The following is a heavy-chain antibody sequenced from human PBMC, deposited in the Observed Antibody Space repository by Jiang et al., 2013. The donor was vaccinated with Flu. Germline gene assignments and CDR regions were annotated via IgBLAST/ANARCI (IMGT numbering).Heavy chain of an antibody. Sequence: QLVESGGGLVQPGGSLRLSCAASGFTFSSCAMTWVRQAPGKGLEWVSAISGGGGTTHYADSVKGRFTISRDNSKNTLYLQMNSLRADDTAIYYCAKFWAGGVSFDWLLDHFDYWGQGTLVTVSS. V-gene: IGHV3-23*04. CDR3: AKFWAGGVSFDWLLDHFDY. CDR1: GFTFSSCA. J-gene: IGHJ4*02. CDR2: ISGGGGTT. D-gene: IGHD3-9*01.